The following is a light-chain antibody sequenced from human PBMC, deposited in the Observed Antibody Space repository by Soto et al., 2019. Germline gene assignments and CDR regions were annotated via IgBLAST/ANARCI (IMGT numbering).Light chain of an antibody. CDR2: GAS. CDR3: QQYNTWPWT. V-gene: IGKV3-15*01. CDR1: QSVSSN. Sequence: EIVITQSPATLSVSPGERATLSCRASQSVSSNLAWYQQKPGQTPRLLIYGASTRASGIPARFSGSGSGTQFTLTISSLQSEDFAVYYCQQYNTWPWTFCQGTKVEIK. J-gene: IGKJ1*01.